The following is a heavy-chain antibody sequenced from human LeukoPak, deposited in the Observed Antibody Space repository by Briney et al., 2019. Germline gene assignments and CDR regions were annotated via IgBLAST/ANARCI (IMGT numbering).Heavy chain of an antibody. CDR2: INHSGST. V-gene: IGHV4-34*01. CDR3: ARPRYGSGSLDS. Sequence: SDTLSLTCAVYGESFSGHYWPWIRQPPGRGLEWIGEINHSGSTTSNPSLNNRVTISVDTSKKQFSLKLTSVTAADTAVYYCARPRYGSGSLDSWGQGTLVTVSS. D-gene: IGHD3-10*01. J-gene: IGHJ4*02. CDR1: GESFSGHY.